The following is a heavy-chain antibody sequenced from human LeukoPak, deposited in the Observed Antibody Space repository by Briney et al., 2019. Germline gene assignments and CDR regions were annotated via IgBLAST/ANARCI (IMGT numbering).Heavy chain of an antibody. V-gene: IGHV1-69*02. J-gene: IGHJ4*02. Sequence: GASVKVSCKASGGTFSTYTISWVRQAPGQGLEWMGRIIPIFGIANYAQNFQGRVTITADKSTSTAYMELSSLRSEDTAVYYCARGGYSGYDISDYWGQGTLVTVSS. D-gene: IGHD5-12*01. CDR2: IIPIFGIA. CDR3: ARGGYSGYDISDY. CDR1: GGTFSTYT.